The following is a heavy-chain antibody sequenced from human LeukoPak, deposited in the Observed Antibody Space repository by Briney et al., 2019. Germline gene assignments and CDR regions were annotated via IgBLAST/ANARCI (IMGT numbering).Heavy chain of an antibody. CDR2: IYYSGST. D-gene: IGHD1-26*01. CDR3: ARPRGSYDFDY. J-gene: IGHJ4*02. Sequence: PSETLSLTCTVSGGSISSSSYYWGWIRQPPGKGLEWIGSIYYSGSTYYNPSLKSRVTMSIDTSKNQFSLKLSSVTAADTALYYCARPRGSYDFDYWGQGTLVTVSS. CDR1: GGSISSSSYY. V-gene: IGHV4-39*07.